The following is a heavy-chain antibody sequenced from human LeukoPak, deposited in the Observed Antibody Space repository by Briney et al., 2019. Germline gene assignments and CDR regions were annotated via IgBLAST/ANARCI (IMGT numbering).Heavy chain of an antibody. Sequence: SETLSLTCTVSGGSISSYYWSWIRQPAGKGLEWIGRIYTSGSTNYNPSLKSRVTMSVDTSKNQFSLKLSSVTAADTAVYYCARKGSGYSSSWSLTNWFDPWGQGTLVTVSS. V-gene: IGHV4-4*07. J-gene: IGHJ5*02. CDR3: ARKGSGYSSSWSLTNWFDP. CDR2: IYTSGST. CDR1: GGSISSYY. D-gene: IGHD6-13*01.